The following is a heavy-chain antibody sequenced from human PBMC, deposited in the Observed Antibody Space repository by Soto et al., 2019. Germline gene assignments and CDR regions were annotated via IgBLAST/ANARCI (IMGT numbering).Heavy chain of an antibody. J-gene: IGHJ4*02. Sequence: EVQLVESGGGLVQPGGSLRLSCAASGFTFSSYTMHWVRQAPGKGLEYVSAISRNGGSTYYANSVKGRFTISRDNSKDTLYLQMGRLRAEDMAVDYWARGGAFDYWGQGTPVTLSS. V-gene: IGHV3-64*01. CDR1: GFTFSSYT. CDR2: ISRNGGST. D-gene: IGHD3-16*01. CDR3: ARGGAFDY.